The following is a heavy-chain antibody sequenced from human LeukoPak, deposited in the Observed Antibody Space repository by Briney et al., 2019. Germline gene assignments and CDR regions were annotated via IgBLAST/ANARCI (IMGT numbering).Heavy chain of an antibody. J-gene: IGHJ3*02. CDR3: AREGYSGYGFAFDI. CDR1: GYTLTELS. V-gene: IGHV3-21*01. D-gene: IGHD5-12*01. Sequence: ASVKVSCKVSGYTLTELSMHWVRQAPGKGLEWVSSISSSSSYIYYADSVKGRFTISRDNAKNSLYLQMNSLGAEDTAVYYCAREGYSGYGFAFDIWGQGTMVTVSS. CDR2: ISSSSSYI.